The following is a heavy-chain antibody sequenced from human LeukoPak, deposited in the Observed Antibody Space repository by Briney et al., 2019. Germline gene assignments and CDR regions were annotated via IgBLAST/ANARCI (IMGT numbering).Heavy chain of an antibody. D-gene: IGHD3-22*01. V-gene: IGHV4-39*01. Sequence: SETLSLTCTVSGGSISRSTDYWGWIRQPPGKGLEWIGSIYYSGTTYYNPSLRSRVTISVVTSKNQFSLKLSSVTAADTAVYYCARDHYYDNSSYPGPGDRWGQGTLVTVSS. CDR3: ARDHYYDNSSYPGPGDR. CDR1: GGSISRSTDY. CDR2: IYYSGTT. J-gene: IGHJ4*02.